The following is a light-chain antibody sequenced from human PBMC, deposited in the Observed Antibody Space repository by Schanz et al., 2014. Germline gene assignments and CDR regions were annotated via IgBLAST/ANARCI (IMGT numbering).Light chain of an antibody. CDR1: QSINNW. Sequence: DIQMTQSPSTLSASVGDRVTITCRASQSINNWLAWYQQKPGKAPKLLIYDASSLESGVPSRFSGSGLGTEFTLTISSLQPDDFATYYCQHRTFGQGTKLEIK. J-gene: IGKJ2*01. CDR3: QHRT. V-gene: IGKV1-5*01. CDR2: DAS.